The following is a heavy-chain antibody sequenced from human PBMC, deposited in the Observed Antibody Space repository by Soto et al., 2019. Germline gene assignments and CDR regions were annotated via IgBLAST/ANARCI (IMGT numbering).Heavy chain of an antibody. CDR1: GFTFSSYA. D-gene: IGHD3-22*01. V-gene: IGHV3-23*01. CDR2: ISGSGGST. Sequence: GGSLRLSCAASGFTFSSYAMSWVRQAPGKGLEWVSAISGSGGSTYYADSVKGRFTISRDNSKNTLYLQMNSLRAEDTAVYYCAKRPGYYYDSSGYYPFDYWGQGTLVTVSS. CDR3: AKRPGYYYDSSGYYPFDY. J-gene: IGHJ4*02.